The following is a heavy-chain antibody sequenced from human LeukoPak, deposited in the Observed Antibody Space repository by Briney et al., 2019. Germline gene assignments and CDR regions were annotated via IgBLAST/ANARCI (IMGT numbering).Heavy chain of an antibody. D-gene: IGHD6-19*01. CDR1: GFTFDDYA. CDR2: ISYDGSNK. J-gene: IGHJ4*02. V-gene: IGHV3-30-3*01. CDR3: ARDLGAVWGFDY. Sequence: GGSLRLSCAASGFTFDDYAMHWVRQAPGKGLEWVAVISYDGSNKYFADSVKGRFTISRDNSKNTLYLQMNSLRADDTAVYYCARDLGAVWGFDYWGQGTQVTVSS.